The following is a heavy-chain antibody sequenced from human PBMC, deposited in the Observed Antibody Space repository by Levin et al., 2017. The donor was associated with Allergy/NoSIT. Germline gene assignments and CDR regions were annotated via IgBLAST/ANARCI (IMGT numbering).Heavy chain of an antibody. V-gene: IGHV1-69*04. J-gene: IGHJ4*02. Sequence: SVKVSCKASGGTFSSYAISWVRQAPGQGLEWMGRIIPILGIANYAQKFQGRVTITADKSTSTAYMELSSLRSEDTAVYYCAREGGGGIQLWLFDYWGQGTLVTVSS. CDR2: IIPILGIA. CDR1: GGTFSSYA. CDR3: AREGGGGIQLWLFDY. D-gene: IGHD5-18*01.